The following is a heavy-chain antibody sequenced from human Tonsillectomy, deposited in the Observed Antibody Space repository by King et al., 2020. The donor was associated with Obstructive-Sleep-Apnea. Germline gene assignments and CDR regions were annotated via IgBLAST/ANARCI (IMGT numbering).Heavy chain of an antibody. Sequence: VQLVESGGGLVQPGGSLRLSCAASGFTFSSYWMMWVRQAPGRGLEWVATIKQDGSEKYYVYSVKGRFTISRDNAKNSLYVQMNSMRGEDTAVYYCARDLDYYDSSGHWDALDIWGQGTRVTVSS. CDR2: IKQDGSEK. D-gene: IGHD3-22*01. CDR1: GFTFSSYW. CDR3: ARDLDYYDSSGHWDALDI. J-gene: IGHJ3*02. V-gene: IGHV3-7*03.